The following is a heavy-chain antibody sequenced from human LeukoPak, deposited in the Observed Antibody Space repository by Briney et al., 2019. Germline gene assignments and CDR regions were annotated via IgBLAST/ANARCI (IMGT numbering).Heavy chain of an antibody. CDR3: ARGTSRMTTVTHVY. CDR2: IYPGDSDT. J-gene: IGHJ4*02. D-gene: IGHD4-17*01. Sequence: GESLKISCKGSEYSFTSYWIGWVRQMPGKGLECMGIIYPGDSDTRYSPSFQGQVTISADKSISTAYPQWSSLKASDSATYYCARGTSRMTTVTHVYSGQGTLVTVSS. CDR1: EYSFTSYW. V-gene: IGHV5-51*01.